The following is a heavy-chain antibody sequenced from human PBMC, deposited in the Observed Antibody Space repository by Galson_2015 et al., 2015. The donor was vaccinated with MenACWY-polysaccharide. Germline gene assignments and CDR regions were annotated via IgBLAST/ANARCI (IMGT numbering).Heavy chain of an antibody. Sequence: SVKVSCKASGGTFSSYAISWVRQAPGQGLEWMGGIIPIFDTPNYAQKLQGRVTITADESTSTAYMEMSSLRSEDTAVYYCARGLMYFMDVWGKGTTVTVSS. CDR1: GGTFSSYA. V-gene: IGHV1-69*13. CDR3: ARGLMYFMDV. CDR2: IIPIFDTP. D-gene: IGHD2-8*01. J-gene: IGHJ6*03.